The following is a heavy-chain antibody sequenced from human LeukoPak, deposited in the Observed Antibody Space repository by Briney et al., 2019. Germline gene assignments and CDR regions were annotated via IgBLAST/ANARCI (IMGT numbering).Heavy chain of an antibody. CDR2: INHSGST. Sequence: PSETLSLTCAVYGGSFSGYYWSWVRQPPGKGLEWIGEINHSGSTNYNPSLMSRLTISVDTSKNQFPLKPSYGTAADTAVYYCARGFFRTATVRNWFDPWGQGTLVTVSS. V-gene: IGHV4-34*01. CDR1: GGSFSGYY. D-gene: IGHD5-18*01. J-gene: IGHJ5*02. CDR3: ARGFFRTATVRNWFDP.